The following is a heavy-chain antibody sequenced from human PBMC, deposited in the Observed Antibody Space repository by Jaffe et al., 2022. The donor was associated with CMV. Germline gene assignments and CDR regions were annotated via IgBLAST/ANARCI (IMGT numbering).Heavy chain of an antibody. CDR3: ARDRRGDYYDSSGSYGMDV. J-gene: IGHJ6*02. Sequence: EVQLVESGGGLVQPGGSLRLSCAASGFTFSSYSMNWVRQAPGKGLEWVSYISSSSSTIYYADSVKGRFTISRDNAKNSLYLQMNSLRDEDTAVYYCARDRRGDYYDSSGSYGMDVWGQGTTVTVSS. CDR2: ISSSSSTI. D-gene: IGHD3-22*01. V-gene: IGHV3-48*02. CDR1: GFTFSSYS.